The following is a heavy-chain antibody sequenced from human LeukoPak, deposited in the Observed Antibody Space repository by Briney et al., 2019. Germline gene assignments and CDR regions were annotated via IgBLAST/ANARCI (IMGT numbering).Heavy chain of an antibody. CDR3: ARDHHGYSYGSDYYFDY. Sequence: KSSETLSLTCTVSGGSISSYYWSWVRQPAGKGLEWIGRIYTSGSTNYNPSLKSRVTMSVDTSKNQFSLKLSSVTAADTAVYYCARDHHGYSYGSDYYFDYWGQGTLVTVSS. D-gene: IGHD5-18*01. CDR1: GGSISSYY. J-gene: IGHJ4*02. V-gene: IGHV4-4*07. CDR2: IYTSGST.